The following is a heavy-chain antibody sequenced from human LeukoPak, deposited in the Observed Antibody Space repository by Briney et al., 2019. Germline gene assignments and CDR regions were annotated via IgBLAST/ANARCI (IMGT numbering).Heavy chain of an antibody. CDR3: TTDHASGSPVVDV. CDR2: IKSRSSGGTT. D-gene: IGHD1-26*01. J-gene: IGHJ6*02. V-gene: IGHV3-15*01. Sequence: GGSLRLSCAASGLTVTNAWMHWFRQAPGKGLEWVGRIKSRSSGGTTDYAAPVKGRFTISRDDSKNTLYLQMNSLKTEDTAVYYCTTDHASGSPVVDVWGQGTTVTVSS. CDR1: GLTVTNAW.